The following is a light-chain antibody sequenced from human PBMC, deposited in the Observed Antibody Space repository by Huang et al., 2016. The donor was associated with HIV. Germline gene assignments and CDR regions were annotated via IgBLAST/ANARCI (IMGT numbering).Light chain of an antibody. V-gene: IGKV4-1*01. CDR3: HQYYTTLRT. Sequence: DIVMTQSPDSLAVSLGERATINCKSSQSGLKTSNNKNYLAWYQQKPGQPPKLLIYWASTRVSGVPDRFSGSGSGTDFTLTISSLQAEDVAVYYCHQYYTTLRTFGQGTKVEVK. CDR1: QSGLKTSNNKNY. CDR2: WAS. J-gene: IGKJ1*01.